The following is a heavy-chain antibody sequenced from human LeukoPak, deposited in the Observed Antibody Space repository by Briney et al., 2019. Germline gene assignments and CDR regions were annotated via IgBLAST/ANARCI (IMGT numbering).Heavy chain of an antibody. Sequence: PGRSLRLSCAASGFTFSSYGMHWVRQAPGKGLEWVAVISYDGSNKYYADSVKGRFTISRDNSKNTLYLQMNSLRAEDTAVYYCAKGGGYHYDSSGYYYNTYYFDYWGQGTLVTVSS. CDR1: GFTFSSYG. D-gene: IGHD3-22*01. CDR2: ISYDGSNK. V-gene: IGHV3-30*18. CDR3: AKGGGYHYDSSGYYYNTYYFDY. J-gene: IGHJ4*02.